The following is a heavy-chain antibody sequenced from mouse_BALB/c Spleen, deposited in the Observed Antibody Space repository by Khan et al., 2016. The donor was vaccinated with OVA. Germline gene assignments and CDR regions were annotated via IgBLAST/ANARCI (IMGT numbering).Heavy chain of an antibody. J-gene: IGHJ2*01. D-gene: IGHD2-12*01. CDR2: IDSNGGST. V-gene: IGHV5-6-3*01. CDR3: ARSAI. CDR1: SFTISSYG. Sequence: EVELVESGGGIVQPGGSLKRSCAASSFTISSYGMSSVRQTPDKRLELVATIDSNGGSTDYQDSVKRRFTISGDNAKTALYLQMRSLKTEDTAMYYCARSAIWGQGTTLTVSS.